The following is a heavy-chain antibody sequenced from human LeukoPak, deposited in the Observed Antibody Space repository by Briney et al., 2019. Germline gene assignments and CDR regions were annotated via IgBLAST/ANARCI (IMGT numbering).Heavy chain of an antibody. Sequence: GGSLRLSCAASGFTFCDYYMSWIRQAPGKGLEWVSYISSSGSTVYYADPVKGRFTISRDNAKNSLYLQMNSLRAEDTAVYYCARARGYTSVGNYWGQGTLVTVSS. J-gene: IGHJ4*02. CDR3: ARARGYTSVGNY. D-gene: IGHD5-18*01. CDR2: ISSSGSTV. V-gene: IGHV3-11*04. CDR1: GFTFCDYY.